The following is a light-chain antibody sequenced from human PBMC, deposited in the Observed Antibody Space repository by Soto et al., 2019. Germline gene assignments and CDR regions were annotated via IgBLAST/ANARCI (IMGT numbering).Light chain of an antibody. CDR3: QQYGRSPNT. CDR1: QSVSSTY. CDR2: STS. J-gene: IGKJ2*01. V-gene: IGKV3-20*01. Sequence: EVVLTQSPGTLSLSPGERATLSCRASQSVSSTYLAWYQQIPGQSPRLLIYSTSSRATGIPDRFSGSRSGTDFTLTIIRLQPEDVTVYYCQQYGRSPNTFGQGTKLEIK.